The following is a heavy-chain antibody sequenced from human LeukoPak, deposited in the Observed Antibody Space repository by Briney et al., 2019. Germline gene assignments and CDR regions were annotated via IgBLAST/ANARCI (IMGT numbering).Heavy chain of an antibody. D-gene: IGHD3-3*01. Sequence: PGESLRLSCAASGFTFSNAWMSWIRQAPGKGLEWVSYISSSGSTIYYADSVKGRFTISRDNAKNSLYLQMNSLRAEDTAVYYCARDRLGGTIFGVVITNWFDPWGQGTLVTVSS. CDR1: GFTFSNAW. CDR2: ISSSGSTI. CDR3: ARDRLGGTIFGVVITNWFDP. V-gene: IGHV3-11*04. J-gene: IGHJ5*02.